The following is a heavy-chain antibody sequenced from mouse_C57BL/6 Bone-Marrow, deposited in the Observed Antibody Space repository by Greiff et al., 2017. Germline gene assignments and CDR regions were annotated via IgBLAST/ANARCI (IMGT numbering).Heavy chain of an antibody. V-gene: IGHV5-6*01. J-gene: IGHJ4*01. CDR2: ISSGGSYT. D-gene: IGHD2-12*01. CDR3: ARLRRGLYAMDY. CDR1: GFTFSSYG. Sequence: EVKVVESGGDLVKPGGSLKLSCAASGFTFSSYGMSWVRQTPDKRLEWVATISSGGSYTYYPDSVKGRFTISRDNAKNTLYLQMSSLKSEDTAMYYCARLRRGLYAMDYWGQGTSVTVSS.